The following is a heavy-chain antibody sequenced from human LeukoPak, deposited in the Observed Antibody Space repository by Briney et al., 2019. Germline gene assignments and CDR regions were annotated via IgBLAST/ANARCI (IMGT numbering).Heavy chain of an antibody. CDR1: GFTFSSYA. V-gene: IGHV3-30-3*01. J-gene: IGHJ4*02. D-gene: IGHD3-22*01. CDR2: ISYDGSNK. CDR3: ARDQDYYDSSGYADY. Sequence: GGSLRLSCAASGFTFSSYAMHWVRQAPGKGLEWVAVISYDGSNKYYADSVKGRFTISRDNSKSTLYLQMNSLRAEDTAVYYCARDQDYYDSSGYADYWGQGTLVTVSS.